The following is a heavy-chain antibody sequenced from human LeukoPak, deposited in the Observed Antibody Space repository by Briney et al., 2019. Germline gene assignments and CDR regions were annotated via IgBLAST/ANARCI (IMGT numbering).Heavy chain of an antibody. D-gene: IGHD6-13*01. J-gene: IGHJ4*02. Sequence: GGSLRLSCAASGFTVSSNYMSWVRQAPGKGLEWVSVIYSGGSTYYVDSVKGRFTISRDNSKNTLYLQMNSLRAEDTAVYYCARDASGARIAGYWGQGTLVTVSS. CDR3: ARDASGARIAGY. V-gene: IGHV3-66*02. CDR1: GFTVSSNY. CDR2: IYSGGST.